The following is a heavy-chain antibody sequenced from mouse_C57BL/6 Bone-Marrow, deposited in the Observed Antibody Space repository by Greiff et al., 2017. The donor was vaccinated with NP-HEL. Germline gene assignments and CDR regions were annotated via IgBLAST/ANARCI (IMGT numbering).Heavy chain of an antibody. D-gene: IGHD2-3*01. Sequence: EVQLVESGGDLVKPGGSLKLSCAASGFTFSSYGMSWVRQTPDKRLEWVATISSGGSYTYYPDSVKGRFTISRDNAKNTLYLQMSSLKSEDTAMYYCARHVDGYYPNPEVAYWGQGTLVTVSA. CDR2: ISSGGSYT. V-gene: IGHV5-6*01. CDR1: GFTFSSYG. CDR3: ARHVDGYYPNPEVAY. J-gene: IGHJ3*01.